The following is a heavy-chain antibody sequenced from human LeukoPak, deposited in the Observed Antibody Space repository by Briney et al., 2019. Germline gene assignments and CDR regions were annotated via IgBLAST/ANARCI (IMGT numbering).Heavy chain of an antibody. V-gene: IGHV3-48*01. CDR1: GFTFSSYS. Sequence: PGGSLRLSCAASGFTFSSYSMNWVRQAPGKGLEWVSYISSSSSTIYYADSVKGRFTISRDNAKNSLYLQMNSLRAEDTAVYYCARDAAPYGDAGWFDPWGQGTLVTVSS. D-gene: IGHD4-17*01. J-gene: IGHJ5*02. CDR2: ISSSSSTI. CDR3: ARDAAPYGDAGWFDP.